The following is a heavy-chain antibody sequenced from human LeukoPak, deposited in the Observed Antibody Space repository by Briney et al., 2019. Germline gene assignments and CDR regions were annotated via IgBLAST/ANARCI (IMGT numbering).Heavy chain of an antibody. V-gene: IGHV4-39*07. CDR3: ARDRDDSSGYYHSLFDY. D-gene: IGHD3-22*01. Sequence: KPSETLSLTCTVSGGSISSSSYYWGWIRQPPGKGLEWIGSIYYSGSTYYNPSLKSRVTISVDTSKNQFSLKLSSVTAADTAVYYCARDRDDSSGYYHSLFDYWGQGTLVTVSS. CDR1: GGSISSSSYY. CDR2: IYYSGST. J-gene: IGHJ4*02.